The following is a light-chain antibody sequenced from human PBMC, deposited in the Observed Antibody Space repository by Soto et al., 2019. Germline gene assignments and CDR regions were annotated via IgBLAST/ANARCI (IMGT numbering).Light chain of an antibody. J-gene: IGLJ3*02. CDR2: INSDGSH. CDR3: QTWGTGIRV. CDR1: SGHSTSA. V-gene: IGLV4-69*02. Sequence: QLVLTQSPSASASLGASVKLTCTLSSGHSTSAIAWHQQQPGKGPRYLMKINSDGSHSKGDGIPDRFSGSRSGTERSLTISSLQSEDEADYYCQTWGTGIRVFGGGTQLTVL.